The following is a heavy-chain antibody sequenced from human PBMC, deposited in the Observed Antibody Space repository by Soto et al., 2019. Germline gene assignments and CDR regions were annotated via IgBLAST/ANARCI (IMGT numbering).Heavy chain of an antibody. CDR3: ARTPRAQMIVLEAATRFDY. J-gene: IGHJ4*02. CDR1: GYTFTTYG. D-gene: IGHD2-15*01. Sequence: QVQLVQSGAEVKRPGASLTVSCKASGYTFTTYGFNWVRQAPGQVLEWMGWISPYNVDTNYAQNFQGRVTLTTDTSTSTAYMELRSLTSDDTAVYYCARTPRAQMIVLEAATRFDYWGQGTLVTVSS. CDR2: ISPYNVDT. V-gene: IGHV1-18*04.